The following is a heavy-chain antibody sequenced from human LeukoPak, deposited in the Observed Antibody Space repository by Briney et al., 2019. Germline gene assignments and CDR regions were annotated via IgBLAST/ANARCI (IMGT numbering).Heavy chain of an antibody. V-gene: IGHV1-46*01. CDR1: GYTFTSYY. J-gene: IGHJ5*02. CDR2: IYPGGGST. Sequence: ASVKVSCKASGYTFTSYYIHWVRQAPGQGLEWMGIIYPGGGSTSYAQKFQGRVTMTRDMSTSTVYMELSSLRSDDTAVYYCARDRVNYDILTGYYSRWFDPWGQGTLVTVSS. D-gene: IGHD3-9*01. CDR3: ARDRVNYDILTGYYSRWFDP.